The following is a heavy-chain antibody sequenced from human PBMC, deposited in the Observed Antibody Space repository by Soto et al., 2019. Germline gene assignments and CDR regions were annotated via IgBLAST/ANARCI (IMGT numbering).Heavy chain of an antibody. CDR2: IYNGGHT. D-gene: IGHD6-6*01. V-gene: IGHV4-30-4*01. Sequence: LSLTCSVSGGSVDSVNHYWSWIRQPPGKGLEWIGYIYNGGHTFYNPSLKSRVKILDDKSRNQFSLRLSSVTAADTAVYFCATSEFSSLSINSFYSWGQGALGTV. CDR3: ATSEFSSLSINSFYS. CDR1: GGSVDSVNHY. J-gene: IGHJ5*01.